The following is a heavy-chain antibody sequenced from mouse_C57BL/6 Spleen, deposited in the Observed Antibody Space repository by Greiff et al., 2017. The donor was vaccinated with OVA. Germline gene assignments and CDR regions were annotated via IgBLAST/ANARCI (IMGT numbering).Heavy chain of an antibody. J-gene: IGHJ1*03. V-gene: IGHV5-2*01. Sequence: EVQGVESGGGLVQPGESLKLSCESNEYEFPSHDMSWVRKTPEKRLELVAAINSDGGRTYYPDTMERRFIISRDNTKQTLYLQMSRLRSEDTALYYCARQGGRQGYFDVWGTGTTVTVSS. CDR1: EYEFPSHD. CDR3: ARQGGRQGYFDV. D-gene: IGHD3-2*02. CDR2: INSDGGRT.